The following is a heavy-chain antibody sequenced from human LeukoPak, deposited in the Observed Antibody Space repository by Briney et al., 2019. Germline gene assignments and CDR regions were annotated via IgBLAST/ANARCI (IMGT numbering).Heavy chain of an antibody. CDR2: INHSGST. J-gene: IGHJ3*02. V-gene: IGHV4-34*01. D-gene: IGHD3-10*01. Sequence: SETLSLTCAVYGGSFSGYYWSWIRQPPGKGLEWIGEINHSGSTNYNPSLKSRVTISVDTSKNQFSLKLSSVTAADTAVYYCARDLKSGDAFDIWGQGTMVTVSS. CDR1: GGSFSGYY. CDR3: ARDLKSGDAFDI.